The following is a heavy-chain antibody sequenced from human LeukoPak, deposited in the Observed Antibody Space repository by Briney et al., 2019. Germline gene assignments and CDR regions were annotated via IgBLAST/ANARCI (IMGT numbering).Heavy chain of an antibody. CDR3: ARDADILTGYYLDY. V-gene: IGHV4-61*02. CDR1: GGSISSGSYY. CDR2: IYTSGST. D-gene: IGHD3-9*01. Sequence: SETLSLXCTVSGGSISSGSYYWSWSRQPAGKGPEWIGRIYTSGSTNYNPSLKSRVTISVDTSKNQFSLKLSSVTAADTAVYYCARDADILTGYYLDYWGQGTLVTVSS. J-gene: IGHJ4*02.